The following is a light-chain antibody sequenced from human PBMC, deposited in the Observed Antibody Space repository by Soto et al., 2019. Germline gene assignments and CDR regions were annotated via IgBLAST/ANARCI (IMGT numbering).Light chain of an antibody. J-gene: IGLJ1*01. CDR1: TSNIGSNS. V-gene: IGLV1-44*01. CDR2: YNN. CDR3: AAWDDSLNGYF. Sequence: QYVLTQSPSASETPGQRVSISYSGRTSNIGSNSVSWYQHLPGTAPKLLIYYNNKRPSGVPDRISGSKSGTSASLVISGLQSEDEADYYCAAWDDSLNGYFFGTGTKLTVL.